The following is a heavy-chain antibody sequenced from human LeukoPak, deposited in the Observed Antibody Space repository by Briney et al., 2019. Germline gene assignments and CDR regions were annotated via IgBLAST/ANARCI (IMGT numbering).Heavy chain of an antibody. D-gene: IGHD3-22*01. Sequence: SETLSLTCTVFGGSISPYYWSWIRQPPGKGLERIGYIYYSGSTNYNPSLKSRVTISVDTSKNLFSLKLSSVTAADTAVYYCGGGGDSSGYPDYWGQGTLVTVSS. V-gene: IGHV4-59*12. CDR2: IYYSGST. J-gene: IGHJ4*02. CDR3: GGGGDSSGYPDY. CDR1: GGSISPYY.